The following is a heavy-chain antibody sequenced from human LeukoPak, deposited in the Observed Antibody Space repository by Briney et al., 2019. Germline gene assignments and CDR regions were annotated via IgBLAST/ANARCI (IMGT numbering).Heavy chain of an antibody. D-gene: IGHD6-13*01. Sequence: GGSLRLSCAASGFTFSSYAMSWVRQVPGKGLEWVSAIDGSGDSTYYADSVKGRFTISRDNSKNTLYLQMNSLRAEDTAVYYCARPLSASWYWGAFDVWGQGTMVTVSS. CDR1: GFTFSSYA. CDR2: IDGSGDST. CDR3: ARPLSASWYWGAFDV. J-gene: IGHJ3*01. V-gene: IGHV3-23*01.